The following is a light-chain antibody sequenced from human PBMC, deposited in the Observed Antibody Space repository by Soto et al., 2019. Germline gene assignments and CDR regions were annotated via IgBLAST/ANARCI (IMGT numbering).Light chain of an antibody. Sequence: EIVLTQSPGTLSLSPGERATLSCRASQSVSSSYLAWYQQKPGQAPRLLIYGASTRATGIPDRFSGSGSGADFTLTISRLEPEDFAVYSCQQYGSSPITFGQGTRLEIK. CDR3: QQYGSSPIT. CDR2: GAS. J-gene: IGKJ5*01. V-gene: IGKV3-20*01. CDR1: QSVSSSY.